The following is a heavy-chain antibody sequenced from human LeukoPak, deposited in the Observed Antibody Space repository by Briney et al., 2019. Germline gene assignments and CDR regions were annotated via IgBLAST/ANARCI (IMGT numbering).Heavy chain of an antibody. CDR3: GRGSVGFGELNY. D-gene: IGHD3-10*01. J-gene: IGHJ4*02. CDR1: GFTFSSYA. Sequence: GGSLRLSCAASGFTFSSYAMHWVRQAPGKGLEWVAVISYDGSNKFYADSVKGRFTLSRDNSKNTLYLQMNSLRIEDTAVYYCGRGSVGFGELNYWGQGTLLTVFS. CDR2: ISYDGSNK. V-gene: IGHV3-30-3*01.